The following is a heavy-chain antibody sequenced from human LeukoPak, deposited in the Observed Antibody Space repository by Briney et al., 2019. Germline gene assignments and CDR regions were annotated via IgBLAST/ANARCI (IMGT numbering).Heavy chain of an antibody. V-gene: IGHV3-74*01. CDR1: GFTFTTYW. J-gene: IGHJ6*02. CDR3: ARDAVDTANAV. D-gene: IGHD5-18*01. Sequence: TGGSLRFSCAASGFTFTTYWMHWVRQAPGKGLVWVSHINSDGSITSYADSVKGRFTISRDNAKNTLYLQMNSLRAEDTAVYYCARDAVDTANAVWGQGTTVTVSS. CDR2: INSDGSIT.